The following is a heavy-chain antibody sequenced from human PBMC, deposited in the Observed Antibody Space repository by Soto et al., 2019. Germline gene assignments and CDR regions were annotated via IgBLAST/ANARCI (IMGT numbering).Heavy chain of an antibody. Sequence: GRSPKLSCAAPRFTFSSFAMSWVRQAPGKGLDWVSAISGSGGSTYTADYVKVRFTISRDNSKNTLYLQMSSLRAEDTAVYYCARDLPEYSRSSAAFNIWGQGRMVTV. CDR1: RFTFSSFA. CDR3: ARDLPEYSRSSAAFNI. J-gene: IGHJ3*02. CDR2: ISGSGGST. V-gene: IGHV3-23*01. D-gene: IGHD6-6*01.